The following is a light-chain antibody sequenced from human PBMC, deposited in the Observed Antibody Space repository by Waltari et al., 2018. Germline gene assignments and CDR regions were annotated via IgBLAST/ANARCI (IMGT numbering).Light chain of an antibody. CDR3: QQYGSSRIT. CDR2: GAS. V-gene: IGKV3-20*01. CDR1: QSISRNY. J-gene: IGKJ5*01. Sequence: EIVLTQSPGTLSLSPGERATLSCRAIQSISRNYLAWYQQKPGQGPRLLIYGASSRATGIPDRFSGSGSGTDFTLTISRLEPEDFAVYYCQQYGSSRITFGQGTRLEIK.